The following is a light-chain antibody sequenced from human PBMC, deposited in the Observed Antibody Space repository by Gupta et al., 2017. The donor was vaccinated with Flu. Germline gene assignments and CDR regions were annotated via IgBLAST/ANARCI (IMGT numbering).Light chain of an antibody. V-gene: IGLV2-11*01. CDR3: SSHAGRVTWV. Sequence: QSAPTQPRSVSGSPGQSVTISCTGTSNDVGGYNRVSWYAQRPGKAPKLILYDVTERPSGVPDRFSGSKSGNTASLTISVLQADDEADYYCSSHAGRVTWVFGTGTTVTVL. CDR1: SNDVGGYNR. J-gene: IGLJ1*01. CDR2: DVT.